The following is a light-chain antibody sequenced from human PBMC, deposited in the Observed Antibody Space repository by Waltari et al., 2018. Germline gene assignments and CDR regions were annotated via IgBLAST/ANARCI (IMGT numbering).Light chain of an antibody. Sequence: DIQMTQSPSSLSASVGDRVTITCRASQSISSYLNWYQQKPGKAPKLLIYAASSLQSGVPSRFSGSGSGTDFTLTISSLQPEDVAVYYCQQYHSTPRGTFGQGTKVEIK. J-gene: IGKJ1*01. CDR1: QSISSY. V-gene: IGKV1-39*01. CDR3: QQYHSTPRGT. CDR2: AAS.